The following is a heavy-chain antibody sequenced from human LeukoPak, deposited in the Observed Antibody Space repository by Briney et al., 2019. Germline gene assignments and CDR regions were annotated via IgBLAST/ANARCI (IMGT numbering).Heavy chain of an antibody. V-gene: IGHV7-4-1*02. Sequence: GASVKVSCKASGYTFTSYAMNWVRQAPGQGLEWMGWINTNTGNPTYAQGFTGRFVFSLDTSVSTAYLQISSLKAEDTAVYYCARDRIRSDFWSGYRTSTTPTYYGMDVWGQGTTVTVSS. CDR3: ARDRIRSDFWSGYRTSTTPTYYGMDV. D-gene: IGHD3-3*01. CDR1: GYTFTSYA. CDR2: INTNTGNP. J-gene: IGHJ6*02.